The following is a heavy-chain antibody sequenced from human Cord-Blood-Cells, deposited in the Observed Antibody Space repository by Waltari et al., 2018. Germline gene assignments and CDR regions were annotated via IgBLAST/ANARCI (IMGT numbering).Heavy chain of an antibody. CDR3: GTCYDFWSGYYSPEYYFDY. CDR1: GFTFSSYA. Sequence: QVQLVESGGGVVQPGRSLRLSCAASGFTFSSYAMHWVRQAPGNGREWVAVIAYEGSNKYYEGSVKGRFTISRDNSQHTLYLQMNGLRAEDTAVYYCGTCYDFWSGYYSPEYYFDYWGQGTLVTVSS. D-gene: IGHD3-3*01. V-gene: IGHV3-30-3*01. CDR2: IAYEGSNK. J-gene: IGHJ4*02.